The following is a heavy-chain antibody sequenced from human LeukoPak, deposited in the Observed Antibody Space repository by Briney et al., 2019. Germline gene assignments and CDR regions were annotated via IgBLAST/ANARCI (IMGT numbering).Heavy chain of an antibody. V-gene: IGHV4-30-2*01. CDR1: GGSISSGGYS. Sequence: SQTLSLTCAVSGGSISSGGYSWSWIRQPPGKGLEWIGYIYHSGSTYYSPSLKSRVTISVDRSKNQFSLKLSSVTAADTAVYYCARVATDYGMDVWGQGTTDTVSS. D-gene: IGHD1-26*01. CDR3: ARVATDYGMDV. CDR2: IYHSGST. J-gene: IGHJ6*02.